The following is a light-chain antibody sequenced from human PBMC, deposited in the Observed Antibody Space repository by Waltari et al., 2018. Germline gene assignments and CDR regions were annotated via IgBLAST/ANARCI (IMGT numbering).Light chain of an antibody. CDR2: GAS. V-gene: IGKV3-15*01. J-gene: IGKJ1*01. CDR3: QQYNDWPRT. Sequence: EIVMTQSPATLSVSPGERATLSCRASQSLSSNLVWYQQKPGQAPSLLIYGASARAPGIPARFSGGGSGTEFTLIISSLQSEDFAVYYCQQYNDWPRTFGQGTKVEIK. CDR1: QSLSSN.